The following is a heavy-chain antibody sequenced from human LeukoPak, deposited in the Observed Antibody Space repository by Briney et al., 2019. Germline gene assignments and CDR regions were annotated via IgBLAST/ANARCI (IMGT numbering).Heavy chain of an antibody. J-gene: IGHJ4*02. V-gene: IGHV3-23*01. Sequence: PGGSLSLPCAASGFTFSSYAMSWVRQAPGKGLEWVSAISGSGGSTYYADSVKGRFTISRDNSKNTRYLQMNRLRAEDTAVYYCAKLGRTVVTRGYFDYWGQGTLVTVSS. CDR2: ISGSGGST. CDR1: GFTFSSYA. CDR3: AKLGRTVVTRGYFDY. D-gene: IGHD4-23*01.